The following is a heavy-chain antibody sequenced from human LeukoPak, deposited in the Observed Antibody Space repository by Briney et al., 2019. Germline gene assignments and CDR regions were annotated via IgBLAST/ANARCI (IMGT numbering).Heavy chain of an antibody. CDR3: ARDKIVPAAGGYYYYYYGMDV. CDR2: IYYSGST. CDR1: GGSISSYY. D-gene: IGHD2-2*01. Sequence: SETLSLTCTVSGGSISSYYWSWIRQPPGKGLEWIGYIYYSGSTNYNPSLKSRVTISVDTSKNQFSLKLSSVTAADTAVYYCARDKIVPAAGGYYYYYYGMDVWGQGTTVTVS. V-gene: IGHV4-59*01. J-gene: IGHJ6*02.